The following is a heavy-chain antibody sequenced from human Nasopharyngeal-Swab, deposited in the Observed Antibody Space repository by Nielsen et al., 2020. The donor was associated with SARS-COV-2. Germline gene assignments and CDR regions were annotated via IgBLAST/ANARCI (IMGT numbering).Heavy chain of an antibody. CDR1: GFTFSSYA. CDR2: ISYDGSNK. D-gene: IGHD4-17*01. J-gene: IGHJ3*02. CDR3: ARDFDDYGDSRGAFDI. Sequence: GESLKISCAASGFTFSSYAMHWVRQAPGKGPEWVAVISYDGSNKYYADSVKGRFTISRDNSKNTLYLQMNSLRAEDTAVYYCARDFDDYGDSRGAFDIWGQGTMVTVSS. V-gene: IGHV3-30-3*01.